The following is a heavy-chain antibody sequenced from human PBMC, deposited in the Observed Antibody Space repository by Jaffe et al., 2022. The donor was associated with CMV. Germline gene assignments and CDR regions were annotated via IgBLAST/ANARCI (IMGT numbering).Heavy chain of an antibody. D-gene: IGHD3-3*01. CDR2: IYYSGST. J-gene: IGHJ6*03. CDR1: GGSISSYY. Sequence: QVQLQESGPGLVKPSETLSLTCTVSGGSISSYYWSWIRQPPGKGLEWIGYIYYSGSTNYNPSLKSRVTISVDTSKNQFSLKLSSVTAADTAVYYCARLGYDFWSGRGGYYYYMDVWGKGTTVTVSS. CDR3: ARLGYDFWSGRGGYYYYMDV. V-gene: IGHV4-59*01.